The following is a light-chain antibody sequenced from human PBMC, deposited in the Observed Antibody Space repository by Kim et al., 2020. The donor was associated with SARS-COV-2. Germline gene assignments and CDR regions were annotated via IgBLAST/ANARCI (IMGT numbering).Light chain of an antibody. Sequence: GQRVTISCSGSSANIGSNTVNWYQQLPGTAPKFLIYSNKQRPSGVPDRFSGSKSGTSASLAISGLQSEDEADYYCATWDGSLNGWVFGGETQLTVL. J-gene: IGLJ3*02. CDR2: SNK. CDR3: ATWDGSLNGWV. V-gene: IGLV1-44*01. CDR1: SANIGSNT.